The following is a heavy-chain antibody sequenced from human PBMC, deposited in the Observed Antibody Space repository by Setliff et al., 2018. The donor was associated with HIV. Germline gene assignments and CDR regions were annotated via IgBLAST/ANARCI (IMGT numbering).Heavy chain of an antibody. Sequence: ASVKVSCKASGYTFSSYALHWVRQAPGQRLEWLGWMNAASGKTKYSEEFQNRISFTRDTSANIGYLEVTKLRSEDMAIYYCVRVRVGGSLYFDFWGQGTPVTVSS. V-gene: IGHV1-3*03. CDR2: MNAASGKT. D-gene: IGHD1-26*01. CDR3: VRVRVGGSLYFDF. J-gene: IGHJ4*02. CDR1: GYTFSSYA.